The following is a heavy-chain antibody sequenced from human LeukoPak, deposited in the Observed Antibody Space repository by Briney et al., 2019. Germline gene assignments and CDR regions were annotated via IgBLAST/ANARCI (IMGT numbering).Heavy chain of an antibody. J-gene: IGHJ3*02. CDR1: GGSISSYY. Sequence: KASETLSLTCTVSGGSISSYYWSWIRQPPGKGLEWIGYIYYSGSTNYNPSLKSRVTISVDTSKNQFSLKLSSVTAADTAVYYCARPPNYYDSSGYSDDAFDIWGQGTMVTVSS. CDR3: ARPPNYYDSSGYSDDAFDI. V-gene: IGHV4-59*08. D-gene: IGHD3-22*01. CDR2: IYYSGST.